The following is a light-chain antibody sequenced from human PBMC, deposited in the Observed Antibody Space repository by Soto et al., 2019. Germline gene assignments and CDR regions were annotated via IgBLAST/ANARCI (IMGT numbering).Light chain of an antibody. CDR3: GTWDSSLSAVV. CDR2: ENN. J-gene: IGLJ2*01. Sequence: QSALTRPPSVSAAPGQKVTISCSGSSSNIGNNYVSWYQQLPGTAPKLLIYENNKRPSGIPDRFSGSKSGTSATLGITGLQTGDEADYYCGTWDSSLSAVVFGGGTKLTVL. CDR1: SSNIGNNY. V-gene: IGLV1-51*02.